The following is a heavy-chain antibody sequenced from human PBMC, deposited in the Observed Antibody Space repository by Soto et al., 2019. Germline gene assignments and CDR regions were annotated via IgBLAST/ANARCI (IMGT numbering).Heavy chain of an antibody. D-gene: IGHD3-10*01. V-gene: IGHV4-30-4*01. CDR2: IYYSGST. Sequence: PSETLSLTCTVSGGSISSGDYYWSWIRQPPGKGLEWIGYIYYSGSTYYNPSLKSRVTISVDTSKNQFSLKLSSVTAADTSVYYCARDLGFRSIYYYYGMDVWGQGTTVTVSS. J-gene: IGHJ6*02. CDR3: ARDLGFRSIYYYYGMDV. CDR1: GGSISSGDYY.